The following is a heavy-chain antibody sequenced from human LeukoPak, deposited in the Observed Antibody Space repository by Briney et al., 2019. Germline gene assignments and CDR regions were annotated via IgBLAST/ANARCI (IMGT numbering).Heavy chain of an antibody. CDR1: GFPFSSYG. Sequence: PGGSLRLSCATSGFPFSSYGMHWVRPAPGKGLEMVAFIRYDGSNKYYADSVKGRFTISRDNSKKTLYLQINSLKTEDTAVYYCTTGHTKHMDSSGYYSDYWGQGTLVTVSS. CDR2: IRYDGSNK. D-gene: IGHD3-22*01. CDR3: TTGHTKHMDSSGYYSDY. V-gene: IGHV3-30*02. J-gene: IGHJ4*02.